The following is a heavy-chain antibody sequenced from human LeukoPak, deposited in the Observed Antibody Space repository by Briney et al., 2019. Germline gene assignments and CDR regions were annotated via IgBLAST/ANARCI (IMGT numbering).Heavy chain of an antibody. CDR2: INSDGSST. D-gene: IGHD3-22*01. CDR3: ARGYSYYDSSGYYESDY. Sequence: PGGSLRLSCAASGFTVSSYWMHWVRQAPGKGLAWVSRINSDGSSTNYADSVKGRFTISRDNAKNTLYLQMNSLRAEDTAVYYCARGYSYYDSSGYYESDYWGQGTLVTVSS. J-gene: IGHJ4*02. V-gene: IGHV3-74*01. CDR1: GFTVSSYW.